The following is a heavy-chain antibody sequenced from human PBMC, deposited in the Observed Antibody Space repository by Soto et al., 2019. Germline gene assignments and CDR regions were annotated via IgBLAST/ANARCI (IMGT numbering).Heavy chain of an antibody. CDR3: FRNIASGGTYYIDY. J-gene: IGHJ4*02. V-gene: IGHV3-72*01. D-gene: IGHD1-26*01. CDR2: VRDKANGYTT. CDR1: GFIFSDHY. Sequence: EVQLVESGGGLVEPGGSLRLSCAASGFIFSDHYMDWVRQAPGKGLEWVGRVRDKANGYTTEYAASVRGRFTVSRDDSNTSLDLQLTSLQIEDTAMYYCFRNIASGGTYYIDYWGQGPLVTVSS.